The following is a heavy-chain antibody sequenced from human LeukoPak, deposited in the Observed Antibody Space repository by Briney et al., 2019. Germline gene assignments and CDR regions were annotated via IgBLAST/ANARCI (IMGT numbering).Heavy chain of an antibody. CDR1: GFTFSSYW. CDR2: IKQGGSEK. CDR3: AKGVSSPLYYFDY. D-gene: IGHD6-13*01. Sequence: GGSLRLSCAASGFTFSSYWMSWVRQAPGKGLEWVANIKQGGSEKYYVDSVKGRFTISRDNAKNSLYLQMNSLRAEDTAVYYCAKGVSSPLYYFDYWGQGTLVTVSS. J-gene: IGHJ4*02. V-gene: IGHV3-7*03.